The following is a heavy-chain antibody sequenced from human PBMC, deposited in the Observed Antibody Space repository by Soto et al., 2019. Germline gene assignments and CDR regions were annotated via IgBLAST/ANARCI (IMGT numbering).Heavy chain of an antibody. Sequence: EVQLLESGGGLIQPGGSLRLSCAASGFTFSRNAMSWVRQAPRKGLEWVSVMSGSGGSTYYADSVTGRFTISRDNSKNTLYLQMNSLRAEDTAVYYCAKGYREYSSSWFDYWGQGTLVTVSS. CDR2: MSGSGGST. D-gene: IGHD6-13*01. V-gene: IGHV3-23*01. CDR3: AKGYREYSSSWFDY. CDR1: GFTFSRNA. J-gene: IGHJ4*02.